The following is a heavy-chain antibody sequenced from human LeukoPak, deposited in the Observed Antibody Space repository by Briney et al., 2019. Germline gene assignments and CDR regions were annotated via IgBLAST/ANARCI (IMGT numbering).Heavy chain of an antibody. D-gene: IGHD4/OR15-4a*01. J-gene: IGHJ4*02. CDR3: ATGYDYGETSFAY. CDR2: IQYDGSNK. V-gene: IGHV3-30*02. CDR1: GFTFSSYG. Sequence: GGSLRLSCAASGFTFSSYGMHWVRQAPGKGLEWVTFIQYDGSNKYYTDSVKGRFTIFRDNSKNTLYLQMNSLRAEDTAVYYCATGYDYGETSFAYWGQGTLVTVSS.